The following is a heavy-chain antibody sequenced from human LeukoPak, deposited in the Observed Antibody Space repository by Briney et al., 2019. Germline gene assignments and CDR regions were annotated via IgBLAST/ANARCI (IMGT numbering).Heavy chain of an antibody. D-gene: IGHD2-2*01. Sequence: TSETLSLTCTVSVGSISSYYWSWIRQPPGKGLEWIGYIYYSGSTNYNPSLKSRVTISVDTSKNQFSLKLSSVTAADTAVYYCARLGVVVPAAMDYYYYMDVWGKGTTVTVSS. CDR1: VGSISSYY. J-gene: IGHJ6*03. V-gene: IGHV4-59*08. CDR2: IYYSGST. CDR3: ARLGVVVPAAMDYYYYMDV.